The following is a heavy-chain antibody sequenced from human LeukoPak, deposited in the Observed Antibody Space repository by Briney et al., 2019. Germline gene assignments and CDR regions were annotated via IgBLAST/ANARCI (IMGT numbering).Heavy chain of an antibody. CDR3: TRAPIGAAGPFDF. CDR1: GFTFSNYA. D-gene: IGHD6-13*01. Sequence: GRSLRLSCAASGFTFSNYAMHWVRQAPGQGLEWVAAVWDAGSNTHYADSVQGRVTISRDNSKNTVYLQMHSLRAEDTAVYCCTRAPIGAAGPFDFWGQGTLVTVSS. CDR2: VWDAGSNT. J-gene: IGHJ4*02. V-gene: IGHV3-33*01.